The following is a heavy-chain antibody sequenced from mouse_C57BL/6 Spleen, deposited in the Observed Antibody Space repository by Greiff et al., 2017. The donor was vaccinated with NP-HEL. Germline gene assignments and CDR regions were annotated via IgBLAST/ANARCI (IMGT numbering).Heavy chain of an antibody. D-gene: IGHD6-1*01. CDR1: GFTFSDYG. V-gene: IGHV5-17*01. Sequence: EVMLVESGGGLVKPGGSLKLSCAASGFTFSDYGMHWVRQAPEKGLEWVAYISSGSSTIYYADTVKGRFTISRDNAKNTMFLQMTSLRSEDTAMYYWSRTLWGLGPGFAYWGQGTLVTVSA. CDR2: ISSGSSTI. J-gene: IGHJ3*01. CDR3: SRTLWGLGPGFAY.